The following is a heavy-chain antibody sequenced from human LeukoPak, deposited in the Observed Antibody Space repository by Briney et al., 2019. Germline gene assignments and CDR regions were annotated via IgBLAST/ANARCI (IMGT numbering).Heavy chain of an antibody. J-gene: IGHJ4*02. CDR1: GFTFSDCR. CDR3: ARDPAFGAIDY. D-gene: IGHD3-10*01. Sequence: PGGSLRLSCAASGFTFSDCRMNWVRQGPGKGLEWISYISSGSTTIYYADSVKGRFTVSRDNAKNSLYLQMNNLRVEDTAVYYCARDPAFGAIDYWGQGTLVTV. V-gene: IGHV3-48*04. CDR2: ISSGSTTI.